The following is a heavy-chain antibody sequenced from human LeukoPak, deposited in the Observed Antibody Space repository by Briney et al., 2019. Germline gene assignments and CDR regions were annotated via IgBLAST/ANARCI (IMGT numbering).Heavy chain of an antibody. CDR1: GFTFSSYA. J-gene: IGHJ4*02. V-gene: IGHV3-23*01. CDR2: IGSGGDT. D-gene: IGHD3-22*01. Sequence: GGSLRLSCAASGFTFSSYAMTWVRQSPGKGLEWVSVIGSGGDTYYSDSVQGRFTISRDNSKNTLYLQMNSLRAEDTAVYYCAKDPRYYYDSSGSEPDWGQGTLVTVSS. CDR3: AKDPRYYYDSSGSEPD.